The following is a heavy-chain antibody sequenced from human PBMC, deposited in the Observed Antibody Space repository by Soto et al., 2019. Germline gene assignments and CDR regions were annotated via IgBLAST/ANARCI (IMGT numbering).Heavy chain of an antibody. Sequence: PGESLKISCKGSGYSFINYWIGWVRQMPGKGLEWMGIVNPADSDTRYSPSFQGQVTVSVDKSISTAYLQRGSLKASDTAMYYCVRPDSTGYYSHWGQGTPVTVSS. J-gene: IGHJ4*02. CDR1: GYSFINYW. V-gene: IGHV5-51*01. D-gene: IGHD3-9*01. CDR2: VNPADSDT. CDR3: VRPDSTGYYSH.